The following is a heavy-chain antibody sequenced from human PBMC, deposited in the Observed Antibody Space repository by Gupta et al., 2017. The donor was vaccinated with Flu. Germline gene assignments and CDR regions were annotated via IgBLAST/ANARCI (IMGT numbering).Heavy chain of an antibody. CDR1: GASISSGNFY. CDR2: IYANGGT. Sequence: QVQLHESVPGLVKPSQTLSLTCTVSGASISSGNFYWGWIRQPAGEGLEWIGRIYANGGTGYNPSLKSRVTISRDTSRNHFSLNLISVTAADTAVYYCAREPTGNWGQGTLVIVSS. V-gene: IGHV4-61*02. CDR3: AREPTGN. J-gene: IGHJ4*02.